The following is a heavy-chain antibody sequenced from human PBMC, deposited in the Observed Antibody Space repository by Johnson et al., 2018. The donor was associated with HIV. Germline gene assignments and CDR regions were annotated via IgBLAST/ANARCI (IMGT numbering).Heavy chain of an antibody. J-gene: IGHJ3*02. CDR1: GFTFSSYA. D-gene: IGHD3-10*01. V-gene: IGHV3-30-3*01. CDR3: AIERAMVRGVPDAFDI. CDR2: ISYDGSNK. Sequence: QVQLVESGGGVVQPGRSLRLSCAASGFTFSSYAMHWVRQAPGKGLEWVAVISYDGSNKYYADSVKGRFTISRDNSKNTLYLQMNSLRAEDTAVYYCAIERAMVRGVPDAFDIWGQGTMVTVSS.